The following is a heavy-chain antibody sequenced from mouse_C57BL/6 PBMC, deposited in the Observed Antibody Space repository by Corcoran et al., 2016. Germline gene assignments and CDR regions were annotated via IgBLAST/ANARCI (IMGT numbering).Heavy chain of an antibody. CDR2: INTYSGVP. J-gene: IGHJ4*01. CDR3: AAGVVARDY. CDR1: GYTFTPYG. Sequence: QIQLVQSGTELKKPGETVKISCEASGYTFTPYGMSWVKQAPGKGFKWSGWINTYSGVPTYADDFKGRFAFSLETSASTAYLQINNLKNEDTATYFCAAGVVARDYLVQGTSVAVSS. D-gene: IGHD1-1*01. V-gene: IGHV9-3*01.